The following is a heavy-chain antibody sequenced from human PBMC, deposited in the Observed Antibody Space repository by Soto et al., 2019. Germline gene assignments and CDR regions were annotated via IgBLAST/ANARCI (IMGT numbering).Heavy chain of an antibody. V-gene: IGHV4-30-2*01. CDR1: GGSISSGGYS. Sequence: QLQLQESGSGLVKPSQTLSLTCAVSGGSISSGGYSWSWIRQPPGKGLEWIGYIYHSGSTYYNPSLKSRVTISVDRSKNQFSLKLSSVTAADTAVYYCASSYGVYGGGFDPWGQGTLVTVSS. D-gene: IGHD4-17*01. CDR3: ASSYGVYGGGFDP. CDR2: IYHSGST. J-gene: IGHJ5*02.